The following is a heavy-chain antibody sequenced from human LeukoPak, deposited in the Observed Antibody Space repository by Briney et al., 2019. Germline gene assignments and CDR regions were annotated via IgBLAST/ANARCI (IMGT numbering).Heavy chain of an antibody. CDR1: GGTFSSYA. Sequence: SVKVSCKASGGTFSSYAISWVRQAPGQGLEWMGGIIPIFGTANYAQKFQGRVTITTEESTSTAYMELSSLRSEDTAVYYCAREYDSSGYYYGYWGQGTLVTVSS. D-gene: IGHD3-22*01. CDR3: AREYDSSGYYYGY. J-gene: IGHJ4*02. V-gene: IGHV1-69*05. CDR2: IIPIFGTA.